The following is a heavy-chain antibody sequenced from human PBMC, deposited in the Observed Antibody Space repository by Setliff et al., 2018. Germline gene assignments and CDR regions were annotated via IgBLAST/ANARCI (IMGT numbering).Heavy chain of an antibody. CDR1: GGSVNSSYY. CDR3: ARGGTFRYFDY. D-gene: IGHD5-12*01. J-gene: IGHJ4*02. V-gene: IGHV4-61*01. CDR2: IYYSGST. Sequence: PSETLSLTCTVSGGSVNSSYYWSWIRQPPGKGLEWIGYIYYSGSTNYNPSLKSRVTVSVDTSKNQFSLRLISVTAADTAVYYCARGGTFRYFDYWGQGTPVTVSS.